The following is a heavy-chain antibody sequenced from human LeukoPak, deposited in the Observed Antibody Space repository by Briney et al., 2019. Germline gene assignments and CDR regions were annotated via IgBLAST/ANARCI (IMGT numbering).Heavy chain of an antibody. V-gene: IGHV4-4*02. CDR2: INHSGST. D-gene: IGHD3-22*01. CDR3: ARGGGYYYDSSGHPRPNNWFDP. Sequence: SETLSLTCAVSGGSISSSNWWSWVRQPPGKGLEWIGEINHSGSTNYNPSLKSRVTISVDTSKNQFSLKLSSVTAADTAVYYCARGGGYYYDSSGHPRPNNWFDPWGQGTLVTVSS. J-gene: IGHJ5*02. CDR1: GGSISSSNW.